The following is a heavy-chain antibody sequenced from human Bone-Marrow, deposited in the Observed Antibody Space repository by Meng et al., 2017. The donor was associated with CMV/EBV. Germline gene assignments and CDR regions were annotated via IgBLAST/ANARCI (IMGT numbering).Heavy chain of an antibody. Sequence: GSLRLSCAVYGGSFSGYYWSWIRQPPGKGLEWIGEINHSGSTNYNPSLKSRVTISVDTSKNQFSLKLSSVTAADTAVYYCAREHPYSNYDPFDYWGQRTLATVSS. J-gene: IGHJ4*02. V-gene: IGHV4-34*01. CDR1: GGSFSGYY. CDR2: INHSGST. CDR3: AREHPYSNYDPFDY. D-gene: IGHD4-11*01.